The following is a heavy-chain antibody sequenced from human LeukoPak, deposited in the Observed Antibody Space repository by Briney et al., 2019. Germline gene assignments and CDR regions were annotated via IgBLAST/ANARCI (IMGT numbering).Heavy chain of an antibody. J-gene: IGHJ1*01. CDR2: IYYSGST. CDR3: ASTYYYGSSGYYPAEYFQH. Sequence: SETLSLTCTVSGGSISSSSYYWGWIRQPPGKGLEWIGSIYYSGSTYYNPSLKSRVTISVDTSKNQFSLKLSSVTAADTAVYYCASTYYYGSSGYYPAEYFQHWGQGTLVTVSS. CDR1: GGSISSSSYY. V-gene: IGHV4-39*01. D-gene: IGHD3-22*01.